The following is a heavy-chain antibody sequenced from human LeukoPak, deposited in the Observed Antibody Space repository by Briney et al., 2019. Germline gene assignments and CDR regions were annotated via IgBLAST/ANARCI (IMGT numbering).Heavy chain of an antibody. CDR1: GYTLTELS. J-gene: IGHJ3*02. CDR2: FDPEDGET. CDR3: ATGLPRPVHAFDI. Sequence: ASVKVSCKVAGYTLTELSMHWVRQAPGKGLEWMGGFDPEDGETIYAQKFQGRVTMTEDTSTDTAYMELSSLRSEDTAVYYCATGLPRPVHAFDIWGQGTMVTVSS. V-gene: IGHV1-24*01. D-gene: IGHD4-11*01.